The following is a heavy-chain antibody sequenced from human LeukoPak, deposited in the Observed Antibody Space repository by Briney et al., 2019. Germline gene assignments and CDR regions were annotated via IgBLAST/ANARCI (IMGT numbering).Heavy chain of an antibody. D-gene: IGHD2-15*01. V-gene: IGHV1-69*04. Sequence: SVKVSCKAPGGTFSSYAISRVRQALGQGLEWMGRIIPILGIANSAQKFQGRVTITADKSTSTAYMELSSLRSEDTAVYYCARARRDCSGGSCYFPHYYYYGMDVWGQGTTVTVSS. CDR2: IIPILGIA. J-gene: IGHJ6*02. CDR3: ARARRDCSGGSCYFPHYYYYGMDV. CDR1: GGTFSSYA.